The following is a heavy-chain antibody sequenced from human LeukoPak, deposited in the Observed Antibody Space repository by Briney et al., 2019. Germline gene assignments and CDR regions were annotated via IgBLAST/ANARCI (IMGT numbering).Heavy chain of an antibody. J-gene: IGHJ4*02. Sequence: GGSLRLSCAASGFTFSSYSMNWVRQAPGKGLEWVSSISSSSSYIYYADSVKGRFTISRDNAKNSLYLQMNSLRAEDTAVYYCARDSRPWEPFDYWGQGTLVTVSS. D-gene: IGHD1-26*01. CDR1: GFTFSSYS. V-gene: IGHV3-21*01. CDR2: ISSSSSYI. CDR3: ARDSRPWEPFDY.